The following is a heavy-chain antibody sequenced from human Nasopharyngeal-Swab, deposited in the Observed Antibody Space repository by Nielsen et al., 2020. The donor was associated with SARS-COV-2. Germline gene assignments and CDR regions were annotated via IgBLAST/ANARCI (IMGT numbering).Heavy chain of an antibody. D-gene: IGHD3-22*01. CDR3: ARGTMIYFDY. CDR2: VHYSGST. V-gene: IGHV4-59*01. J-gene: IGHJ4*02. Sequence: WIRQPPGKGLEWIAYVHYSGSTDYNPSLESRVTVSADTVMNQFSLKLDSVTAADTAVYYCARGTMIYFDYWGQGTLVTVSS.